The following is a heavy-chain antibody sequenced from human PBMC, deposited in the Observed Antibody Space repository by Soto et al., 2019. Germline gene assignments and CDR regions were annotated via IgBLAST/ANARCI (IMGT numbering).Heavy chain of an antibody. V-gene: IGHV3-30-3*01. J-gene: IGHJ4*02. CDR3: ASLYYYSLTKYLDY. CDR1: GFSFSNYA. CDR2: MSYDGINK. D-gene: IGHD3-10*01. Sequence: PGGSLRLSCAASGFSFSNYAMHWVRRAPGKGLEWVAVMSYDGINKYYADFVKGRFTISRDNSKNMLYLQMDRLRAEDTAVYYCASLYYYSLTKYLDYWGQGTVVTVSS.